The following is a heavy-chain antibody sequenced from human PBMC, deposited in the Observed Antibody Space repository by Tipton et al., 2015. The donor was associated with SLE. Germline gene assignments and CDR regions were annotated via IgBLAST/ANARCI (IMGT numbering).Heavy chain of an antibody. V-gene: IGHV4-59*08. Sequence: TLSLTYTVSGGSISSHFWIWIRQSPGKGLEWIGYIQGDTMYNPSLKSRVTISRDTSKNQFSLKLTSVTAADAAVYYCARHRPVAGTRGPYFDYWGQGTLVTVSS. CDR2: IQGDT. J-gene: IGHJ4*02. D-gene: IGHD6-19*01. CDR3: ARHRPVAGTRGPYFDY. CDR1: GGSISSHF.